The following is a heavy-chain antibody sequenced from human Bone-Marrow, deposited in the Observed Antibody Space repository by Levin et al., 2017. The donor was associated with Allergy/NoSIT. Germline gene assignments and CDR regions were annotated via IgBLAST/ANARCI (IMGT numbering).Heavy chain of an antibody. CDR1: RFTFKNYG. Sequence: AGGSLRLSCEAYRFTFKNYGMHWVRQAPGKGLEWVAVISFDGKDTYYGDSVRGRFAISRDNSWDTVFLQMNNLRPEDTAVYYCAKDYILRGHTYALDLWGRGTLVTVSS. J-gene: IGHJ5*02. CDR2: ISFDGKDT. CDR3: AKDYILRGHTYALDL. D-gene: IGHD5-18*01. V-gene: IGHV3-30*18.